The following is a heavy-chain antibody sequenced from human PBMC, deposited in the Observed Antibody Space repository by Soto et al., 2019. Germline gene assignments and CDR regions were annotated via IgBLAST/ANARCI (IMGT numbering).Heavy chain of an antibody. Sequence: EVQLLESGGGLAQPGGSLTLSCVASGFTFSDYAMSWVRQAPGKGLEWVSTITGGGAYTYSADSVEGRFTISRDNAKNSVYLQMNSLRVEDTAIYYCAREGGFDWFYPWGQGTLVTVSS. CDR3: AREGGFDWFYP. J-gene: IGHJ5*02. CDR1: GFTFSDYA. V-gene: IGHV3-23*01. CDR2: ITGGGAYT.